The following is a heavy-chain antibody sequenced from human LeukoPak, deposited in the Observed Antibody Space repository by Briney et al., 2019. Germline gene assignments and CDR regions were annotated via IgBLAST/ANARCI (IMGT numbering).Heavy chain of an antibody. J-gene: IGHJ3*02. CDR1: GFTFSIDG. Sequence: GGSLRLSCAASGFTFSIDGLHWVRQAPGKGLEWVAVIYYDGYNKYYGDSVKGRFTISRDNSKNMMYLQMDSLSPEDTAVYYCARAGGSESFDIWGPGTMVTVSS. V-gene: IGHV3-33*01. CDR2: IYYDGYNK. D-gene: IGHD3-10*01. CDR3: ARAGGSESFDI.